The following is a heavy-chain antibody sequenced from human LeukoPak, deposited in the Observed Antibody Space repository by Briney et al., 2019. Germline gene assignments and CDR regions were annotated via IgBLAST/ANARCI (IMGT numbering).Heavy chain of an antibody. J-gene: IGHJ4*02. V-gene: IGHV4-61*02. CDR3: ARVSYSYGLK. D-gene: IGHD5-18*01. CDR1: GGSISSGSYY. Sequence: PSQTLSLTCTVSGGSISSGSYYWSWIRQPAGKGLEWIGRIYTSGSTNYNPSLKSRVTISVDTSKNQFSLKLSSVTAADTAVYYCARVSYSYGLKWGQGTLVTVSS. CDR2: IYTSGST.